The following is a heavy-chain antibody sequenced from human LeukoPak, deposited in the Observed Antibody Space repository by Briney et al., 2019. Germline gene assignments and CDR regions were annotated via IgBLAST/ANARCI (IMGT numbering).Heavy chain of an antibody. CDR2: INPSGGST. CDR3: ARRTKDYYMDV. Sequence: GASVKVSCKASGYTSTSYYMHWVRQAPGQGLEWMGIINPSGGSTSYAQKFQGRVTMTRDMSTSTVYMELRSLRSEDTAVYYCARRTKDYYMDVWGKGTTVTVSS. CDR1: GYTSTSYY. J-gene: IGHJ6*03. D-gene: IGHD2-15*01. V-gene: IGHV1-46*01.